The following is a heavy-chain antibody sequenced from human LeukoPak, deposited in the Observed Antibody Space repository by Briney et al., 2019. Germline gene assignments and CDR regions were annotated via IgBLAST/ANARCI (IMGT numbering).Heavy chain of an antibody. D-gene: IGHD2-15*01. V-gene: IGHV1-69*04. Sequence: SVKVSCKASGGTFSSYAISWVRQAPGQGLEWMGRIIPILGIANYAQKSQGRVTITADKSTSTAYMELSSLRSEDTAVYYCARDGAGVVAATGWDRHYWGQGTLVTVSS. CDR3: ARDGAGVVAATGWDRHY. CDR1: GGTFSSYA. J-gene: IGHJ4*02. CDR2: IIPILGIA.